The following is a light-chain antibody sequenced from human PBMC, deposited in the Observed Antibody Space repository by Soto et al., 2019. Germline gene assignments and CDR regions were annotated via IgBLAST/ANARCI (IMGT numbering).Light chain of an antibody. Sequence: QSALTQPASVSGSPGQSITISCTGTSSDVGGYNFVSWYQQHPGKAPKLLIYDVNDRPSGISNRFSGSKSVNTASLTISGLQAEDEADYYCSSYRSGSTLVFGGGTKVTVL. CDR2: DVN. CDR3: SSYRSGSTLV. CDR1: SSDVGGYNF. V-gene: IGLV2-14*01. J-gene: IGLJ2*01.